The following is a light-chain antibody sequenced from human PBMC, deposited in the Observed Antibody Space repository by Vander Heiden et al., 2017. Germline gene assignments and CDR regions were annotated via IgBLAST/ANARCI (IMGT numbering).Light chain of an antibody. CDR1: QGVRSF. J-gene: IGKJ1*01. Sequence: AIRMTPFPSSFSASTGDRVNITCRATQGVRSFLAWYQQKPGKAPKLLIYAASTLHSGVPSKFSGSGSGTDFTLTISCLQSEDFATYYCQQYYDHPWTFGQGTKVEVK. V-gene: IGKV1-8*01. CDR3: QQYYDHPWT. CDR2: AAS.